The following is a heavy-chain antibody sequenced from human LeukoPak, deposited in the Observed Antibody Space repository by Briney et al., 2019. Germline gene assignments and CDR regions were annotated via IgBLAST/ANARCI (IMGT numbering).Heavy chain of an antibody. D-gene: IGHD3-22*01. CDR1: GFTFSSYS. J-gene: IGHJ4*02. V-gene: IGHV3-21*01. CDR2: ISSRSSYI. Sequence: KPGGSLRLSCAASGFTFSSYSMNWVRQAPGKGLEWVSSISSRSSYIYYADSVKGRFTISRDNAKNSLYLQMNSLRAEDTAVYYCARDGNYYDSSGPADYWGQGTLVTVSS. CDR3: ARDGNYYDSSGPADY.